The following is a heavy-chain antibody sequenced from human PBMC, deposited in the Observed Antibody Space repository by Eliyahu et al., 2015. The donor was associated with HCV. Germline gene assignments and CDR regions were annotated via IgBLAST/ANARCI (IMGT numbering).Heavy chain of an antibody. V-gene: IGHV4-39*01. J-gene: IGHJ6*02. D-gene: IGHD4-11*01. CDR3: ARHHYSNYVGYYYYYGMDV. Sequence: QLQLQESGPGLVKPSETLSLTCTVSGGSISSSSYYWGWIRQPPGKGLEWIGSIYYSGSTYYNPSLKSRVTISVDTSKNQFSLKLSSVTAADTTVYYCARHHYSNYVGYYYYYGMDVWGQGTTVTVSS. CDR2: IYYSGST. CDR1: GGSISSSSYY.